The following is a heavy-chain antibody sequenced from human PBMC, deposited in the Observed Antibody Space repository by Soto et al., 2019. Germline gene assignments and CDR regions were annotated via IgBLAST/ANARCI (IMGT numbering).Heavy chain of an antibody. CDR3: AREVTMIIRAGMDV. CDR1: GFTFSSYA. D-gene: IGHD3-22*01. V-gene: IGHV3-30*14. J-gene: IGHJ6*02. CDR2: ISYDGSNK. Sequence: MQLVESGGGVVQPGRSLRLSCAASGFTFSSYAMHWVRQAPGKGLEWVAVISYDGSNKYYADSVKGRFTISRDNSKNTLYLQMNSLRAEDTAVYYCAREVTMIIRAGMDVCGQGTTVTVSS.